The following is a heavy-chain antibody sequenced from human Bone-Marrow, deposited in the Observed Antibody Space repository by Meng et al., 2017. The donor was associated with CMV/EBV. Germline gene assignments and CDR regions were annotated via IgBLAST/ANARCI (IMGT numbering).Heavy chain of an antibody. Sequence: ASVKVSCKASGYTFISYYMHWVRQAPGQGLEWMGIINPSGGSTSYAQKFQGRVTMTRDTSTSTVYMELSSLRSEDTAVYYCARVRFVVVPAAIDGMDVWGQGTTVTVSS. CDR1: GYTFISYY. CDR2: INPSGGST. D-gene: IGHD2-2*02. J-gene: IGHJ6*02. V-gene: IGHV1-46*01. CDR3: ARVRFVVVPAAIDGMDV.